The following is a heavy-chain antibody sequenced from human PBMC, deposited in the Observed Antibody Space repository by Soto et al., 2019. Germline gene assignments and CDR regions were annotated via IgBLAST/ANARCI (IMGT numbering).Heavy chain of an antibody. CDR3: ARDSPPLDN. V-gene: IGHV1-18*01. Sequence: QVQLVQSGAEVKKPGASVKVSCKASGYTFTSYGISWVRQAPGQGLGWMGWISAYKGNTNDAQKLQGRVTMTTATSTSKAYLELRSLRSDDTSLYYCARDSPPLDNWGQGTLVTVSS. CDR1: GYTFTSYG. J-gene: IGHJ4*02. CDR2: ISAYKGNT.